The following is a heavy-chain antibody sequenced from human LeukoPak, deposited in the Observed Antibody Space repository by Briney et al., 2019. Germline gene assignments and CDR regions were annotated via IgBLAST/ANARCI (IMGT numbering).Heavy chain of an antibody. V-gene: IGHV3-30*18. CDR2: ISYDGSNK. Sequence: PGGSLRLSCAASGFTFSCYGMHWVRQAPGKGLEWVAVISYDGSNKYYADSVKGRFTISRDNSMNTLYLQMNSLRAEDTAVYYCAKELTTVTHFDYWGQGTLVTVSS. CDR3: AKELTTVTHFDY. D-gene: IGHD4-17*01. J-gene: IGHJ4*02. CDR1: GFTFSCYG.